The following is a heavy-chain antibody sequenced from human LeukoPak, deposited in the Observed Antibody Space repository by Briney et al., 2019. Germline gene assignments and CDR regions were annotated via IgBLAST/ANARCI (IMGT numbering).Heavy chain of an antibody. V-gene: IGHV4-39*07. CDR2: IYYSGST. CDR1: GGSISSSSYY. Sequence: KSSETLSLTCTVSGGSISSSSYYWGWIRQPPGKGLEWIGSIYYSGSTYYNPSLKSRVTISVDTSKNQFSLKLSSVTAADTAVYYCARGTFTPNYYDSSGYRNYFDYWGQGTLVTVSS. CDR3: ARGTFTPNYYDSSGYRNYFDY. J-gene: IGHJ4*02. D-gene: IGHD3-22*01.